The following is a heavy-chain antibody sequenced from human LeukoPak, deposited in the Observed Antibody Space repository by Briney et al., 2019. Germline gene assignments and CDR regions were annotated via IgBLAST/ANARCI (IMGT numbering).Heavy chain of an antibody. J-gene: IGHJ4*02. Sequence: GGSLRLSCAASGFTFSSFAMTWVRQAPGKGLEWVSAISNSGDSTYYADSVTGRFTISRDNSRNTLYLQMNSLRAEDTAVYYCAKYLGYGYYDILTGPFGPVFDYWGQGTLVTVSS. CDR1: GFTFSSFA. D-gene: IGHD3-9*01. CDR2: ISNSGDST. CDR3: AKYLGYGYYDILTGPFGPVFDY. V-gene: IGHV3-23*01.